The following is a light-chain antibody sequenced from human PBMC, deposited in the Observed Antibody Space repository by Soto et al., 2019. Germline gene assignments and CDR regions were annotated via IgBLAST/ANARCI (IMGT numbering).Light chain of an antibody. V-gene: IGLV2-11*01. J-gene: IGLJ2*01. CDR2: HVD. CDR1: SSDVGGYNY. Sequence: QSALTQPRSVSGSPGQSVTISCTGTSSDVGGYNYVSWHQQHPGKVPQLIIYHVDKRPPGVPDRFSGSKSGNTASLTISGLQDDAEADYYCFSCSGNNRGAFGGGTQPTVL. CDR3: FSCSGNNRGA.